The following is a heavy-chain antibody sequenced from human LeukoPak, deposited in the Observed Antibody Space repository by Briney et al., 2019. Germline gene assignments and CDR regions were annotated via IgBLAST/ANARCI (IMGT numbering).Heavy chain of an antibody. J-gene: IGHJ6*03. CDR2: ITSSSTYT. CDR1: GFSFSSYN. D-gene: IGHD1-26*01. CDR3: ARDPYSGTYGDTYYYYMDV. V-gene: IGHV3-21*01. Sequence: GGSLRLSCAASGFSFSSYNMNWVRQAPGKGLEWVSSITSSSTYTFYADSVKGRFTISRDNARNSLYLQMNSLRAEDTAVYYCARDPYSGTYGDTYYYYMDVWGKGTTVTISS.